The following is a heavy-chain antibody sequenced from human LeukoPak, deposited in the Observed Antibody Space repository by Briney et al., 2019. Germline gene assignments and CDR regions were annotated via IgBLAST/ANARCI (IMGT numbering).Heavy chain of an antibody. V-gene: IGHV3-48*01. CDR2: ISSSSSNI. Sequence: GSLRLSCAASGFNFSSYKMNWVRQAPGKGLEWVSYISSSSSNIYYADSVKGRFTISRDNAKNSLYLQMNSLRAEDTAVYYCARESYCSGGSCYSGRAFDIWGQGTMVTVSS. J-gene: IGHJ3*02. CDR1: GFNFSSYK. D-gene: IGHD2-15*01. CDR3: ARESYCSGGSCYSGRAFDI.